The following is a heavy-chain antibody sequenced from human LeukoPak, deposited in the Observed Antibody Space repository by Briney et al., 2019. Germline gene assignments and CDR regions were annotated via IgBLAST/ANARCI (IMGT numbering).Heavy chain of an antibody. D-gene: IGHD1-26*01. CDR2: ISWSGGSI. J-gene: IGHJ4*02. CDR1: GFTFADYA. V-gene: IGHV3-9*01. Sequence: SLRLSCAASGFTFADYAMQCVRQAPGKGLEWVSGISWSGGSIGYAESVKGRFTISRDNAKSSMYLQMSSLRSEETTVYYCAKDIGSSSLFDYWGQGTLVTVSS. CDR3: AKDIGSSSLFDY.